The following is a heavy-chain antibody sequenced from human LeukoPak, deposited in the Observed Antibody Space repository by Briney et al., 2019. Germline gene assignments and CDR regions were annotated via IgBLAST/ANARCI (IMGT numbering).Heavy chain of an antibody. Sequence: GVYLSLSASASRFTGCSNYMSRVRPAPGNGLEWVSVIYSGGSTHYADSVKGRFTISRDNSKNTLYLQMNSLRAEDTAVYYCARGGYTMIVGPHDYWGQGTLVTVSS. CDR2: IYSGGST. J-gene: IGHJ4*02. CDR3: ARGGYTMIVGPHDY. CDR1: RFTGCSNY. V-gene: IGHV3-66*01. D-gene: IGHD3-22*01.